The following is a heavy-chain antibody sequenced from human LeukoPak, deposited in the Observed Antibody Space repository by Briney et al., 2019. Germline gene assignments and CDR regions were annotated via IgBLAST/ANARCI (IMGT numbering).Heavy chain of an antibody. CDR3: SRGSGWLSVY. Sequence: PGGSLRLSCTASGFTFSDYLMSWFRQAPGKGLEWIGFISGGTTEYASSVNGRFTISRDDSTSIAYLQMNSLTTEDTAVYYCSRGSGWLSVYWGQGTLVVVSS. D-gene: IGHD6-19*01. J-gene: IGHJ4*02. CDR1: GFTFSDYL. CDR2: ISGGTT. V-gene: IGHV3-49*03.